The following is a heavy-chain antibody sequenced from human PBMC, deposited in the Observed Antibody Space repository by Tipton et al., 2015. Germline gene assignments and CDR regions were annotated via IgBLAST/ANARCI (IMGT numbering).Heavy chain of an antibody. J-gene: IGHJ6*02. CDR1: GGSVTSGSYY. CDR2: ISYTETS. CDR3: ARDLEHGMDV. Sequence: PGLVKPSETLSLTCSVSGGSVTSGSYYWSWIRQPPGKGLEWIGYISYTETSHYNPSLKSRITISLNTSENQFSLKMSSVTAADTAVYFCARDLEHGMDVWGQGTTVTVS. V-gene: IGHV4-61*01.